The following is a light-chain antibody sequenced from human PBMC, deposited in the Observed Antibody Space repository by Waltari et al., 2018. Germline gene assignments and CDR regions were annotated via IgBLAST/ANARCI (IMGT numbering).Light chain of an antibody. CDR2: KAS. J-gene: IGKJ4*01. Sequence: IQVTQSPSTLSASVGDRVTITCRATQSISNWLAWYQQKPGKAPKLLIYKASTLESGVPSRFSGSGSGTEFTLTISSLQPDDFATYYCQQYDSYPLTFGGGTKVEIK. CDR1: QSISNW. V-gene: IGKV1-5*01. CDR3: QQYDSYPLT.